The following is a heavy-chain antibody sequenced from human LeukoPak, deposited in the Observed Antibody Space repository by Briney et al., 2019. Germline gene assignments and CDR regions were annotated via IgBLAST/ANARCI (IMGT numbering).Heavy chain of an antibody. CDR1: GFTFSNYG. CDR2: ISYDGSNK. V-gene: IGHV3-30*18. CDR3: AKLFTAFGVVIQEGYFDY. Sequence: GGSLRLSCGASGFTFSNYGMHWVRQAPGKGLEWVAVISYDGSNKYYADSVKGRFTISRDNSKNTLYLQMNSLRAEDTAVYYCAKLFTAFGVVIQEGYFDYWGQGTLVTVSS. D-gene: IGHD3-3*01. J-gene: IGHJ4*02.